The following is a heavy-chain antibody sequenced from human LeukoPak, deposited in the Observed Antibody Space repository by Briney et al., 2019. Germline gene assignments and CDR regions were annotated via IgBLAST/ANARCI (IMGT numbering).Heavy chain of an antibody. Sequence: TSETLSLTCAVYGGSFSGYYWSWIRQPPGKGLEWIGEINHSGSTNYNPSLKIRVTIPVDTSKNQFSLKLSSVTAADTAVYYCARSGYSSSWTPPRIFDYWGQGTLVTVSS. V-gene: IGHV4-34*01. D-gene: IGHD6-13*01. J-gene: IGHJ4*02. CDR1: GGSFSGYY. CDR2: INHSGST. CDR3: ARSGYSSSWTPPRIFDY.